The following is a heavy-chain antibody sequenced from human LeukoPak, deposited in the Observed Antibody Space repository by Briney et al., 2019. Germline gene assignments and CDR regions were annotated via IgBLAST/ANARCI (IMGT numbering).Heavy chain of an antibody. Sequence: GGSLRLSCAASGFTFDDYAMHWVRQAPGKGLEWVSGISWNSGNIGYADSVKGRFTISRDNAKNSLYLQMNSLRAEDTAVYYCARDRLGGSCYYYWGQGTLVTVSS. CDR2: ISWNSGNI. CDR1: GFTFDDYA. J-gene: IGHJ4*02. CDR3: ARDRLGGSCYYY. V-gene: IGHV3-9*01. D-gene: IGHD2-15*01.